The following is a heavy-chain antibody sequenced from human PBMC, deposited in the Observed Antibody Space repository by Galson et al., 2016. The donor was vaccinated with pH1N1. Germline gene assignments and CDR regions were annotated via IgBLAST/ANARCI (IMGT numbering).Heavy chain of an antibody. V-gene: IGHV1-18*04. D-gene: IGHD3-22*01. CDR1: GYTFSGFG. CDR3: ARERSDCSGFYLDY. J-gene: IGHJ4*02. Sequence: SAKVSCKASGYTFSGFGISRVRQAPGQGLEWMGWISPDNGKPIYEQKFQGRVTMTTDTSTSTAYMALGSLRSDDTAVYYCARERSDCSGFYLDYWGQGALVTVSS. CDR2: ISPDNGKP.